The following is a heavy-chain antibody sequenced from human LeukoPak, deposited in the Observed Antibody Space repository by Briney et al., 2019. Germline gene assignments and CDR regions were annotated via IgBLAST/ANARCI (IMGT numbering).Heavy chain of an antibody. J-gene: IGHJ4*02. V-gene: IGHV3-33*01. CDR2: IRYDGSNR. CDR3: ARDSFSIDY. CDR1: GFTFSSYG. Sequence: PGGSLRLSCAASGFTFSSYGMHWVRQAPGKGLEWVAVIRYDGSNRYYADSVKGRFTISRDNSKNTLYLQMNSLRAEDTAVYYCARDSFSIDYWGQGTLVTVSS. D-gene: IGHD4-11*01.